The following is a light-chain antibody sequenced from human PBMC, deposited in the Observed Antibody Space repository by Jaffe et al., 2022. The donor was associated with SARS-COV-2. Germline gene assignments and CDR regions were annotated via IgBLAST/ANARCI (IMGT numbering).Light chain of an antibody. Sequence: QSVLTQPPSASGTPGRRVTISCSGGSSNIGTNTVNWYQQLPGTAPKLLIYSNNQRPSGVSGRFSGSKSGTSASLAISGLQSEDEADYYCAAWDDRLSEGVFGGGTKLTVL. CDR1: SSNIGTNT. CDR2: SNN. CDR3: AAWDDRLSEGV. V-gene: IGLV1-44*01. J-gene: IGLJ3*02.